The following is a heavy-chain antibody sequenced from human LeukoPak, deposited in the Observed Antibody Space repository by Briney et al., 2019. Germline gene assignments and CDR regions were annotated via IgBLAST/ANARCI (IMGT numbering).Heavy chain of an antibody. Sequence: PGGSLRLSCAASGFTFSSYAMSWVRQAPGKGLEWVSAISGSGGSTYYADSVKGRFTISRDNAKNSLYLQMNSLRAEDMALYYCAKSYGAVAGHDAFDIWGQGTMVTVSS. CDR3: AKSYGAVAGHDAFDI. D-gene: IGHD6-19*01. CDR2: ISGSGGST. V-gene: IGHV3-23*01. CDR1: GFTFSSYA. J-gene: IGHJ3*02.